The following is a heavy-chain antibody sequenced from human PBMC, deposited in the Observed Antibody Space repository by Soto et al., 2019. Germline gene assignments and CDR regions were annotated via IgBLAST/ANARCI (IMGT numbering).Heavy chain of an antibody. J-gene: IGHJ4*02. V-gene: IGHV4-59*01. CDR3: ARVGAAAAPGYFDY. D-gene: IGHD6-13*01. Sequence: SGTLSPTCTVSGGSISSYYWSWIQQPPGKGLEWIGNIFDSGSTNYNPSLKSRVTISVDTSKNQFSLKVRSVTAADTAVYYCARVGAAAAPGYFDYWSQGTLVTVS. CDR1: GGSISSYY. CDR2: IFDSGST.